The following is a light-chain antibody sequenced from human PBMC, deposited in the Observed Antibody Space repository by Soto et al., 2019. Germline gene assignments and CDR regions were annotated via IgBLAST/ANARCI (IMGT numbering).Light chain of an antibody. CDR1: KLGDKY. J-gene: IGLJ2*01. V-gene: IGLV3-1*01. CDR2: QDS. CDR3: QAWDSSIL. Sequence: SYELTQPPSVSVSPGQTASITCSGDKLGDKYACWYQQKPGQSPVLVIYQDSKRPSGIPERFSGSNSGNTATLTISGTQAMDEADYYCQAWDSSILFGGGTKVTVL.